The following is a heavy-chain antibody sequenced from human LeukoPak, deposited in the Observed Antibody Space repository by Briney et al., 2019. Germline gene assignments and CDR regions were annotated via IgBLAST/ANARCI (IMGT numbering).Heavy chain of an antibody. J-gene: IGHJ6*02. V-gene: IGHV4-61*01. D-gene: IGHD3-22*01. CDR3: ARLYYDGWGGLDV. Sequence: PSETLSLTCTVSGGSVSSGSYYWSWIRQPPGKGLEWFGYLYYSGTTNYNPSLKSRVTISVDTSKNQFSLNLTSVTAADTAVYYCARLYYDGWGGLDVWGQGTTVTVSS. CDR1: GGSVSSGSYY. CDR2: LYYSGTT.